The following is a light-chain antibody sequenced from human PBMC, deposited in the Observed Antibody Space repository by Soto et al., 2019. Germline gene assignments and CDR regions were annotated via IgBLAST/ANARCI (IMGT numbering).Light chain of an antibody. CDR1: QTISTW. CDR3: KKYSNSSRT. V-gene: IGKV1-5*03. Sequence: DIQMTQSPSTLSASVGDRVTITCRASQTISTWLAWYQHKPGTAPKLLIYKASSLEAGVPSRFSGSGSGTEFSLPISSLHLEYFASYYVKKYSNSSRTFAQGTRGETK. CDR2: KAS. J-gene: IGKJ2*02.